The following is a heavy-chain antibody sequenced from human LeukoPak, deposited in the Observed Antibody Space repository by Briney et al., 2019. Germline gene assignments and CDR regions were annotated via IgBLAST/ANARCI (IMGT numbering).Heavy chain of an antibody. V-gene: IGHV4-31*03. D-gene: IGHD3-10*01. CDR2: IYYSGFT. Sequence: SQTLSLTCSGSGGSVSSGGSYWTWIRQRPGKGLEWIGYIYYSGFTFYSPSLKTRFFISLDTSENQVSLKVNSVTAADTAVYYCARGGFFGSGSLFDSWGQGTLVTVSS. CDR1: GGSVSSGGSY. CDR3: ARGGFFGSGSLFDS. J-gene: IGHJ4*02.